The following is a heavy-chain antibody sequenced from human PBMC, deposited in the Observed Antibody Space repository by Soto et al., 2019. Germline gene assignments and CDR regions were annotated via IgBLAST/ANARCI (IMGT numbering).Heavy chain of an antibody. J-gene: IGHJ4*02. CDR1: GYSFTSYW. Sequence: GESLKISCQGSGYSFTSYWIGWVRQMPGKGLEWMGIVYPGDYDTKYSPSFQGQVTISVDKSISTAYLQWSSLKASDTAMYYCARRRENWFFDYWGQGTLVTVSS. CDR3: ARRRENWFFDY. V-gene: IGHV5-51*01. CDR2: VYPGDYDT. D-gene: IGHD3-9*01.